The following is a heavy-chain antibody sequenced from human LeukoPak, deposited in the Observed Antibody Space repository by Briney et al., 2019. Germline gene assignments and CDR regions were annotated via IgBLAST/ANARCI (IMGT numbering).Heavy chain of an antibody. CDR1: GYTFTDNG. J-gene: IGHJ5*02. Sequence: ASVKVSCKASGYTFTDNGISWVRQAPGEGLEWMGWISAKSGKTNFAQRFQGRVTMTRETSSSTVYMELRSLRSDDTAVYYCARDREAARPNWFDPWGQGTLVTVSS. CDR2: ISAKSGKT. CDR3: ARDREAARPNWFDP. V-gene: IGHV1-18*01. D-gene: IGHD6-6*01.